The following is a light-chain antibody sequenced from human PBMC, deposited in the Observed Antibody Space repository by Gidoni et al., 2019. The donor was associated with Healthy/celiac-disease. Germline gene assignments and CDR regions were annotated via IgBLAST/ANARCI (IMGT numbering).Light chain of an antibody. V-gene: IGLV3-21*02. CDR3: QVLDSSSDHWV. CDR1: NIGSKS. Sequence: SDVLTQPPSVSVAPGQTARMTCGGNNIGSKSVHWYQQKPGQAPVLVVYDESDRPSGIPERFSGSNSGNTATLTISRVEAGDEADYSCQVLDSSSDHWVFGGGTKLTVL. CDR2: DES. J-gene: IGLJ3*02.